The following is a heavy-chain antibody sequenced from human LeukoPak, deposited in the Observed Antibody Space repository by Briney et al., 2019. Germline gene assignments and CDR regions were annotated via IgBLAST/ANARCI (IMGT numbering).Heavy chain of an antibody. CDR1: GYSFTFYW. J-gene: IGHJ4*02. Sequence: GESLKISCEGYGYSFTFYWIGGVRQMPGKGLEWMGIIYPGDSDTRYSPSFQGQVTISADKSISTAYLQWSSLKASYTAMYYCARRGDRGSSSPKYYFDYWGQGTLVTVSS. V-gene: IGHV5-51*01. CDR3: ARRGDRGSSSPKYYFDY. D-gene: IGHD6-6*01. CDR2: IYPGDSDT.